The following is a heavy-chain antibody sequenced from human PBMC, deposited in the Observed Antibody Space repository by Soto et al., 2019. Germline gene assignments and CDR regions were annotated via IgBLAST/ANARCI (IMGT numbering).Heavy chain of an antibody. D-gene: IGHD6-6*01. CDR1: GFTFSSYG. CDR2: IWYDGSNK. V-gene: IGHV3-33*01. Sequence: QVQLVESGGGVVQPGRSLRLSCAASGFTFSSYGMHWVRQAPGKGLEWVAVIWYDGSNKYYADSVKGRFTISRDNSKNTLYLQMNSVRAEDTAVYYCARAGGAARHPGGMDVWGQGTTVTVSS. CDR3: ARAGGAARHPGGMDV. J-gene: IGHJ6*02.